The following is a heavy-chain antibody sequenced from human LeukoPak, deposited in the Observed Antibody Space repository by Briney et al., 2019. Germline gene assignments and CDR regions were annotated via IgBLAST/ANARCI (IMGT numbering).Heavy chain of an antibody. J-gene: IGHJ5*02. CDR2: INHSGST. CDR3: AGWAASGIYSNWFDP. V-gene: IGHV4-34*01. D-gene: IGHD1-26*01. Sequence: SETLSLTCAVYGGSFSGYYWSWIRQPPGKGLEWIGEINHSGSTNYNPSLKSRVTISVDTSKNQFSLKLSSVTAADTAVYYCAGWAASGIYSNWFDPWGQGTLVTVSS. CDR1: GGSFSGYY.